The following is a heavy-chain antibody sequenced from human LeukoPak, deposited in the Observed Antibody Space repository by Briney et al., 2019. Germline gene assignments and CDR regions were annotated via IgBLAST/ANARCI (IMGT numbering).Heavy chain of an antibody. D-gene: IGHD2-2*01. J-gene: IGHJ3*02. CDR2: ISGSGGST. V-gene: IGHV3-23*01. CDR3: AKDLRGKIVVVPAAPRGAFDI. Sequence: GGSLRLSCAASGFTFSSYAMSWVRQAPGKGLEWVSAISGSGGSTYYADSVKGRFTISRDNSKNTLYLQTNSLRAEDTAVYYCAKDLRGKIVVVPAAPRGAFDIWGQGTMVTVSS. CDR1: GFTFSSYA.